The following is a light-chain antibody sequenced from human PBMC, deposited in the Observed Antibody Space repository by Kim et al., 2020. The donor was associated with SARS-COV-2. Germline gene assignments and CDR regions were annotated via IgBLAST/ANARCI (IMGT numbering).Light chain of an antibody. V-gene: IGKV1-5*01. J-gene: IGKJ1*01. CDR2: DAS. Sequence: GDRVTITCRASQSISNWLAWYQQKPGKAPKLLIYDASSLESGVPLRFSGSASGTEFTLTISSLQPDDFATYYCQQYNSYSWTFGQGTKVDIK. CDR3: QQYNSYSWT. CDR1: QSISNW.